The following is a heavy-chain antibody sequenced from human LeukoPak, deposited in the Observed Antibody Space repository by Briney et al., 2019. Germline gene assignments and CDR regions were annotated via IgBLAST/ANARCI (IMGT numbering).Heavy chain of an antibody. D-gene: IGHD6-6*01. CDR1: GGSISSSSYY. J-gene: IGHJ4*02. V-gene: IGHV4-39*01. CDR3: ARQEYSSSAVDY. CDR2: LYYSGST. Sequence: PSETLSLTCTVSGGSISSSSYYRGWIRQPPGKGLEWIGSLYYSGSTYYNPSLKSRVTISVDTSKNQFSLKLSSVTAADTAVYYCARQEYSSSAVDYWGQGTLVTVSS.